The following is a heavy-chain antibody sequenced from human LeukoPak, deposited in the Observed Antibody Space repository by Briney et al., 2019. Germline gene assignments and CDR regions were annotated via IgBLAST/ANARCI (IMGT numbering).Heavy chain of an antibody. V-gene: IGHV3-23*01. J-gene: IGHJ6*02. CDR1: GFTFSSYA. Sequence: QAGGSLRLSCAASGFTFSSYAMSWVRQAPGEGLEWVSAISGSGGSTYYADSVKGRFTISRDNSKNTLYLQMNSLRAEDTAVYYCGKEVVPAAALYHYYGMDVWGQGTTVTVSS. CDR3: GKEVVPAAALYHYYGMDV. CDR2: ISGSGGST. D-gene: IGHD2-2*01.